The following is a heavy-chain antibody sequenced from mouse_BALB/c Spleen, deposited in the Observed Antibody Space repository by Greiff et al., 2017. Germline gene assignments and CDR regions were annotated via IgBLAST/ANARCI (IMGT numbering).Heavy chain of an antibody. D-gene: IGHD2-14*01. CDR3: ARHEDSHRYDEKAWFAY. V-gene: IGHV1-62-2*01. Sequence: QVQLKQSGAELVKPGASVKLSCKASGYTFTEYIIHWVKQRSGQGLEWIGWFYPGSGSIKYNEKFKDKATLTADKSSSTVYMELSRLTSEDSAVYFCARHEDSHRYDEKAWFAYWGQGTLVTVSA. J-gene: IGHJ3*01. CDR2: FYPGSGSI. CDR1: GYTFTEYI.